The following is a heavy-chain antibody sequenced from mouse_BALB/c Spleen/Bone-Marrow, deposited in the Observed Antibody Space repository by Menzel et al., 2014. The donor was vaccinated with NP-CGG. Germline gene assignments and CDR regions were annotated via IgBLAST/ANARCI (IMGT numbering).Heavy chain of an antibody. Sequence: VKLQESGAELVWPGASVKVSCKASGYTFTSYWINWVKQRPGQGLEWIGNIYPSDSYTNYNQNFKDKATLTVDKSSSTAYMQLSSPTSEDSAVYYCTRQYGNYYAMDYWGQGTSVTVSS. CDR3: TRQYGNYYAMDY. CDR1: GYTFTSYW. J-gene: IGHJ4*01. D-gene: IGHD2-10*02. V-gene: IGHV1S126*01. CDR2: IYPSDSYT.